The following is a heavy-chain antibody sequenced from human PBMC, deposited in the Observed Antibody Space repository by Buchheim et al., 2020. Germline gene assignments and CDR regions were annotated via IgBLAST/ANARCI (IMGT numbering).Heavy chain of an antibody. J-gene: IGHJ4*02. CDR1: GFTFSNYV. Sequence: EVQVLESGGDLVQPGGSLRLSCAASGFTFSNYVMSWIRQAPGMGLEWVSGISGTGINTYYADSVKGRFTISRDNSKNTIYLHMNSLRAEDTAVYYCAKSPKSVIPSTLDYWGQGTL. CDR3: AKSPKSVIPSTLDY. D-gene: IGHD2/OR15-2a*01. V-gene: IGHV3-23*01. CDR2: ISGTGINT.